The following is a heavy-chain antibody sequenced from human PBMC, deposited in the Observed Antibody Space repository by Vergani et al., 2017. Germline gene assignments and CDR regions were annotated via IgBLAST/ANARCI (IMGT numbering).Heavy chain of an antibody. Sequence: QVQLVQSGAEVKKPGSSVKVSCKASGGTFSSYAISWVRQAPGQGLEWMGGIIPIFGTAHYAQKFQGRVTITADESTSTAYMELSSLRSEDTAVYYCARDAALADTAMVNPFGYWGQGTLVTVSS. CDR2: IIPIFGTA. D-gene: IGHD5-18*01. CDR1: GGTFSSYA. CDR3: ARDAALADTAMVNPFGY. V-gene: IGHV1-69*01. J-gene: IGHJ4*02.